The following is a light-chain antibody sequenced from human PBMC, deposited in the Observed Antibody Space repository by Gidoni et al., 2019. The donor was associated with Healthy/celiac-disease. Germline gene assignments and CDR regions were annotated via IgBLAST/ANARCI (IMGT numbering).Light chain of an antibody. Sequence: IVSTQSPGTLSFSPGERTTLSCRASQSVSSSYLAWYKQKPGQAPRLLNYGGSSRATGIPDSVSGSGTGTDFTLTIRRLEHEDFAVCYCQQNDSSLYTFGQGTKLEIK. CDR1: QSVSSSY. CDR2: GGS. J-gene: IGKJ2*01. V-gene: IGKV3-20*01. CDR3: QQNDSSLYT.